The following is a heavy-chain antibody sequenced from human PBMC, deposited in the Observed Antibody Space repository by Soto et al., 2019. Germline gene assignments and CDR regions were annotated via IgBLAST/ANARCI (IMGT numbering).Heavy chain of an antibody. D-gene: IGHD5-18*01. J-gene: IGHJ4*02. Sequence: PWGSLRLSCAASGFTFISYAISLVRHSPGKGLEWVSAISGSGGSTYYADSVKGRFTISRDNSKNTLYLQMNSLRAEDTAVYYCAKEPRDIWLRFDYWGQGTLVTVSS. CDR2: ISGSGGST. CDR1: GFTFISYA. CDR3: AKEPRDIWLRFDY. V-gene: IGHV3-23*01.